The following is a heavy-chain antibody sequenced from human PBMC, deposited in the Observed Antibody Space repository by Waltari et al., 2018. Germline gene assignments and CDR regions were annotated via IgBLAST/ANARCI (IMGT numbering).Heavy chain of an antibody. V-gene: IGHV1-2*06. D-gene: IGHD3-16*01. Sequence: QVQLVQSGAEVQKPGASVKVSCKASGYNFAAYNMHWVRQAPGQGLEWMGRIDLSSGGTTYGQKFQGRVTMTWDTSISTAYMELNRLTSDDTAMYSCVRDNWGTYDYWGQGSLVTVSS. CDR3: VRDNWGTYDY. J-gene: IGHJ4*02. CDR2: IDLSSGGT. CDR1: GYNFAAYN.